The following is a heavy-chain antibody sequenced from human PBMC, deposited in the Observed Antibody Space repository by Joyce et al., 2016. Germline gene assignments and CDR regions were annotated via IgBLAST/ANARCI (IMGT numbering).Heavy chain of an antibody. CDR3: AHRRPGYSYVFDF. V-gene: IGHV2-5*02. CDR2: IYWDDDK. J-gene: IGHJ4*02. D-gene: IGHD5-18*01. Sequence: QITLKESGPTLVKPTQTITLTCTFSGLPLSTNGVGVGWIRQPPGQAPEWLAFIYWDDDKRYRASLKSMLSITKDTSKNQVVLSMTNMDPVDTATYYCAHRRPGYSYVFDFWGLGAQVTVSS. CDR1: GLPLSTNGVG.